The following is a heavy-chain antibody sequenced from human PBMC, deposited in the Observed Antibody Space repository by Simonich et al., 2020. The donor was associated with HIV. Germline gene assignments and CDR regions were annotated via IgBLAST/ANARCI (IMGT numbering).Heavy chain of an antibody. CDR2: ILPGTADT. D-gene: IGHD3-22*01. J-gene: IGHJ4*02. CDR1: GYSFTSYW. CDR3: ARTYYYDSSGYYPYFDY. V-gene: IGHV5-51*03. Sequence: EVQLVQSGAEVKKPGESLKISCKGSGYSFTSYWIGWVRQMPGEGLEWMGRILPGTADTSYSPSFQGQVTISADKSISTAYLQWSSLKASDIAMYYCARTYYYDSSGYYPYFDYWGQGTLVTVSS.